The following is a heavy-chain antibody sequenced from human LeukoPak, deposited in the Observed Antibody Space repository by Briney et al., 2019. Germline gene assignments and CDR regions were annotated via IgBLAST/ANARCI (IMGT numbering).Heavy chain of an antibody. CDR3: ARGLAAAGTGSQFDY. J-gene: IGHJ4*02. D-gene: IGHD6-13*01. CDR2: FLYSGNT. V-gene: IGHV4-39*07. Sequence: SETLSLTCTVSGVSISRSGDYWAWIRQPPGKGPEWIGSFLYSGNTYYNSSLMSRVSISIDTSKNQFSLRLTSVTAADTAVYYCARGLAAAGTGSQFDYWGQGTLVTVSS. CDR1: GVSISRSGDY.